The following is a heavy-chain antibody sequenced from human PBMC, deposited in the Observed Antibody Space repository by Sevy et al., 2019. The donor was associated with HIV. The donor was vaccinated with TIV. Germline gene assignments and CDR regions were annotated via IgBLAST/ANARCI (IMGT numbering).Heavy chain of an antibody. J-gene: IGHJ4*02. CDR3: ARRYFDL. V-gene: IGHV3-7*01. Sequence: GGSLRLSCAASGFTFDDYWMQWVRQAPGQGLEWVANIRQDGNELYYADSVKGRFTISRDNAKESLFLQMTNLRVEDMAIYYCARRYFDLWGQGTLVTVSS. CDR2: IRQDGNEL. CDR1: GFTFDDYW.